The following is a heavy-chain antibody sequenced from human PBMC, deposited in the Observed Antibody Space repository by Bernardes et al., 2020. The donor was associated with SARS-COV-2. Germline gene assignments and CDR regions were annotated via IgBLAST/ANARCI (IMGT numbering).Heavy chain of an antibody. CDR2: IVVGSGNE. D-gene: IGHD3-16*01. V-gene: IGHV1-58*02. CDR1: GFTFSSSA. Sequence: SVKVSCKASGFTFSSSAMQWVRQTRGQRLEWIGWIVVGSGNETYAQKFHERVTITRDMSTSTAYMELRSLRSEDTAVYYCATTRGTGFDIWGQGTMVTVSS. CDR3: ATTRGTGFDI. J-gene: IGHJ3*02.